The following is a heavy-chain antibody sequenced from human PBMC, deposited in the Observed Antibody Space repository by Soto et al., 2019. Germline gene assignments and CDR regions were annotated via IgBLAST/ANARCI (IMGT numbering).Heavy chain of an antibody. V-gene: IGHV3-30-3*01. CDR2: ISYDGSNK. CDR3: ARETYSSGWTPTFDY. Sequence: QVQLVESGGGVVQPGRSLRLSCAASGFTFSSYAMHWVRQAPGKGLEWVAVISYDGSNKYYADSVKGRFTISRDNSKNTLYLQMNSRRAEDTAVYYCARETYSSGWTPTFDYWGQGNLVTVSS. CDR1: GFTFSSYA. D-gene: IGHD6-19*01. J-gene: IGHJ4*02.